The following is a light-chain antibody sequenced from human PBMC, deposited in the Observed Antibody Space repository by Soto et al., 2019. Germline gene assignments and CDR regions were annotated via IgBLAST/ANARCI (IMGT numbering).Light chain of an antibody. J-gene: IGKJ1*01. Sequence: EIVLTQSPGTLSLSPGERATLSCRASQSVSSSYLAWYQQKPGQAPRLLIYGTSSRATAIPDRFSGSGSGTDFTLTISRLEPEDYAVYYCQHYGSSSRTFGQGTKVDIK. CDR2: GTS. CDR3: QHYGSSSRT. CDR1: QSVSSSY. V-gene: IGKV3-20*01.